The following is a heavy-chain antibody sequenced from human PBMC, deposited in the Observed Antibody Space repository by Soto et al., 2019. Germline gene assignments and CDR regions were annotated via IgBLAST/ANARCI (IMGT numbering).Heavy chain of an antibody. CDR2: IIPILGTS. V-gene: IGHV1-69*06. Sequence: QVQLVQSGADVEKPGSSVKVSCKASGATFSTYAFSWLRQAPGQGLEWMGGIIPILGTSNYAQRFQGRVTITADTSTSTPYMELRSLRSEDTAVYFCASVAPSTGWYDNWGQGTLVTVSS. J-gene: IGHJ4*02. CDR3: ASVAPSTGWYDN. CDR1: GATFSTYA. D-gene: IGHD6-19*01.